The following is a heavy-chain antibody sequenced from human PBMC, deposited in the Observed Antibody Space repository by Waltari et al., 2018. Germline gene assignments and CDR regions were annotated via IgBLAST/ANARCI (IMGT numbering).Heavy chain of an antibody. CDR1: AYSISSTYC. CDR2: ICHSGST. CDR3: ARESSATDYYMDV. D-gene: IGHD5-12*01. Sequence: QVQLQESGPELVKPSEALSLTCAVSAYSISSTYCWGWIRQPPGKGLEWIGSICHSGSTYYNPSLKSRVSISVDTSKNQFSLKLSSVTAADTAVYYCARESSATDYYMDVWGKGTTVTVSS. J-gene: IGHJ6*03. V-gene: IGHV4-38-2*02.